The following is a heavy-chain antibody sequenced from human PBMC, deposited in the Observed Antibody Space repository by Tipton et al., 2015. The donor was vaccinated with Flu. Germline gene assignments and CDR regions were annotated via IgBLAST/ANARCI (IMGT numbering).Heavy chain of an antibody. D-gene: IGHD3-10*01. CDR1: GDSIGSDYY. CDR3: ARGLYGSGSYQRRYFDS. CDR2: INHSGST. J-gene: IGHJ4*02. V-gene: IGHV4-34*01. Sequence: TLSLTCSVSGDSIGSDYYWSWIRQPPGKGLEWIGEINHSGSTNYNPSLKSRVTISVGTSKNQFSLRLSSVTAADTAVYYCARGLYGSGSYQRRYFDSWGQGTLVTVSS.